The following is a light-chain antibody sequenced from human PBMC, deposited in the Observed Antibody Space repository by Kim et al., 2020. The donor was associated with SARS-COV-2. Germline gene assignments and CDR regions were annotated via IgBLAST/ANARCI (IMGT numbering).Light chain of an antibody. V-gene: IGLV9-49*01. J-gene: IGLJ3*02. Sequence: QPVLTQPPSASASLGASVTLTCTLSSGYSNYKVDWYQQRPGKGHRLVMRVGTGGIVGSKGDGIPDRFSVLGSGLNRYLTIKNIQEEDESDYHCGADHGSGSNFGWVFGGGTQLTVL. CDR1: SGYSNYK. CDR2: VGTGGIVG. CDR3: GADHGSGSNFGWV.